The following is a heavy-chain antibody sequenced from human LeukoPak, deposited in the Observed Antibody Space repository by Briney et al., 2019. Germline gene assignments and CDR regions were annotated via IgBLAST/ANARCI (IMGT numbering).Heavy chain of an antibody. Sequence: SETLSLTCAVYGGSFSGYYWSWIRQPPGKGLEWIGEINHSGSTNYNPSLKSRVTISVATSKNQFSLKLSSVTAADTAVYYCARATMVRGPVYWGQGTLVTVSS. CDR3: ARATMVRGPVY. D-gene: IGHD3-10*01. CDR1: GGSFSGYY. V-gene: IGHV4-34*01. J-gene: IGHJ4*02. CDR2: INHSGST.